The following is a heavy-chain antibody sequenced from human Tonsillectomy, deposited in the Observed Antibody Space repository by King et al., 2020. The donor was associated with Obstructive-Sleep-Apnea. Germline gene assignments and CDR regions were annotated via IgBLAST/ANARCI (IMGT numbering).Heavy chain of an antibody. CDR3: ARSPYYYGSGSYYNAFDY. CDR1: GYSFTSYW. D-gene: IGHD3-10*01. CDR2: IYPGDSDT. J-gene: IGHJ4*02. V-gene: IGHV5-51*01. Sequence: VQLVESGAEVKKPGESLKISCKGSGYSFTSYWIGWVRQMPGKGLEWMGIIYPGDSDTRYSPSFQGQVTISADKSISTAYLQWSSLKAPDTAMYYCARSPYYYGSGSYYNAFDYWGQGTLVTVSS.